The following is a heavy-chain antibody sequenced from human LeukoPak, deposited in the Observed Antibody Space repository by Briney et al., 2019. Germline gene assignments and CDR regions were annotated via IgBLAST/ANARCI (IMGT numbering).Heavy chain of an antibody. CDR3: ARYTYYDFWSGYSPPGYYYYMDV. J-gene: IGHJ6*03. D-gene: IGHD3-3*01. CDR2: ISAYNGNT. V-gene: IGHV1-18*01. CDR1: GYTFTSYG. Sequence: GASVKVSCKASGYTFTSYGISWVRQAPGQGLEWMGWISAYNGNTNYAQKLQGRVTMATDTSTSTAYMELRSLRSDDTAVYYCARYTYYDFWSGYSPPGYYYYMDVWGKGTTVTVSS.